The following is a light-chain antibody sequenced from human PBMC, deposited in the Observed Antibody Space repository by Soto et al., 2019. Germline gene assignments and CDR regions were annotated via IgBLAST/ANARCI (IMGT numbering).Light chain of an antibody. CDR2: EVS. Sequence: QSVLTQPASVSGSPGQSITISCTGTSSDVGGYNYVSWYQQHPGKAPKLMIYEVSNRPSGVSNRFSGSKSGNTDSLTISGLRAEAEADYYCSSYTCSGTRGVFGGGTKLTVL. CDR3: SSYTCSGTRGV. V-gene: IGLV2-14*01. J-gene: IGLJ3*02. CDR1: SSDVGGYNY.